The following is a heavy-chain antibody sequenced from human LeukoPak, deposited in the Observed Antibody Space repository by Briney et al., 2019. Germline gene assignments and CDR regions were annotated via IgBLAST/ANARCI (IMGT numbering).Heavy chain of an antibody. D-gene: IGHD5-18*01. CDR1: GFTFSSYG. CDR2: ISYDGSNK. Sequence: GGSLRLSCAASGFTFSSYGMHWVRQAPGKGLEWVAVISYDGSNKYYADSVKGRFTISRDNSKNTVYLQMNSLRVEDTAVYYCARDPGYSYGYDYWGQGTLVTVSS. CDR3: ARDPGYSYGYDY. J-gene: IGHJ4*02. V-gene: IGHV3-30*03.